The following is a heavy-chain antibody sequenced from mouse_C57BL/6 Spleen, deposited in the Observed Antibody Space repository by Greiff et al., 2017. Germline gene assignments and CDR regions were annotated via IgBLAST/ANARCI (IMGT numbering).Heavy chain of an antibody. D-gene: IGHD1-1*01. J-gene: IGHJ4*01. V-gene: IGHV5-17*01. CDR2: ISSGSSTI. Sequence: EVKLQESGGGLVKPGGSLKLSCAASGFTFSDYGMHWVRQAPEKGLEWVAYISSGSSTIYYADTVKGRFTISRDNAKNTLFLQMTSLRSEDTAMYYCASPSNYYSSSYYAMAYWGQGTSVTVSS. CDR3: ASPSNYYSSSYYAMAY. CDR1: GFTFSDYG.